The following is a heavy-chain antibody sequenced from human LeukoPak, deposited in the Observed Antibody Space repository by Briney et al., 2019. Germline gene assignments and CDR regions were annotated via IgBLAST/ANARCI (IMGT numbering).Heavy chain of an antibody. D-gene: IGHD3-10*01. CDR1: GFSLSTSGVG. J-gene: IGHJ5*02. Sequence: ESGPTLVKPTQTLTLTCTFSGFSLSTSGVGVGWIRQPPGKALEWLALIYWDDDKRYSPSPKSRLTITKDTSKNQVVLTMTNMDPVDTATYYCAHAGITMVRGVISNWFDPWGQGTLVTVSS. CDR3: AHAGITMVRGVISNWFDP. V-gene: IGHV2-5*02. CDR2: IYWDDDK.